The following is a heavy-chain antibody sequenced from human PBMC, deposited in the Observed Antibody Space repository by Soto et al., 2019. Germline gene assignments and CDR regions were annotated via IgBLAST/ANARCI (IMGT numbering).Heavy chain of an antibody. D-gene: IGHD2-2*02. CDR2: ISYGGANK. CDR1: GFTFNSHA. J-gene: IGHJ4*02. Sequence: PGGSLRLSCAVSGFTFNSHAMHWVRQAPGKGLEWVAVISYGGANKYYGDSVKGRFTISRDNSRNTLFLQMDSLRPEDTAVYYCARGPRSCSSTTCYTVDWWGRGTLVTVSS. V-gene: IGHV3-30-3*02. CDR3: ARGPRSCSSTTCYTVDW.